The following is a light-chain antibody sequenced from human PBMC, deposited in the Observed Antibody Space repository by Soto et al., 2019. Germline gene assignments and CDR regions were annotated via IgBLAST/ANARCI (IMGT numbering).Light chain of an antibody. J-gene: IGKJ1*01. CDR3: QQYGSSRT. CDR1: QSVSSSY. Sequence: EIVLTQSPATLSVSPGERATLSCRASQSVSSSYLAWYQQKPGQAPRLLIYDASTRATGIPDRFSGSGSGTDFTLTISRLESEDFAVYYCQQYGSSRTFGLGTKVDIK. CDR2: DAS. V-gene: IGKV3-20*01.